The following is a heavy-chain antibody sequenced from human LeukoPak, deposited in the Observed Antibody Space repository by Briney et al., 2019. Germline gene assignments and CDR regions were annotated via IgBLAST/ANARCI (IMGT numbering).Heavy chain of an antibody. CDR3: ARGGGTGYYNIPYYYYYGMDV. CDR1: GGSISSYY. D-gene: IGHD3-9*01. CDR2: IYHSGST. Sequence: PSETLSLTCTVSGGSISSYYWSWIRQPPGKGLEWIGYIYHSGSTNYNPSLKSRVTISVDTSKNQFSLKLSSVTAADTAVYYCARGGGTGYYNIPYYYYYGMDVWGQGTTVTVSS. V-gene: IGHV4-59*01. J-gene: IGHJ6*02.